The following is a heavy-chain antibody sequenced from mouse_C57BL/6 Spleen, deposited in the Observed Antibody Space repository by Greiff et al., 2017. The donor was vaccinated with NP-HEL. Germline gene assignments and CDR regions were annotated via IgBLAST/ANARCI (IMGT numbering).Heavy chain of an antibody. CDR2: ISYDGSN. Sequence: VQLQQSGPGLVKPSQSLSLTCSVTGYSITSGYYWNWIRQFPGNKLEWMGYISYDGSNNYNPSLKNRISITRDTSKNQFFLKLNSVTTEDTATYYCAREDYGNLCAYWGQGTLVTVSA. D-gene: IGHD2-1*01. CDR3: AREDYGNLCAY. CDR1: GYSITSGYY. V-gene: IGHV3-6*01. J-gene: IGHJ3*01.